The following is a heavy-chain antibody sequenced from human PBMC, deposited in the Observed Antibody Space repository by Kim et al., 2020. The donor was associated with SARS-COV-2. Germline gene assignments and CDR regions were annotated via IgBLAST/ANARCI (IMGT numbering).Heavy chain of an antibody. Sequence: GGSLRLSCAASGFTFSSYSMNWVRQAPGKGLEWVSSISSSSSYIYYADSVKGRFTISRDNAKNSLYLQMNSLRAEDTAVYYCARDRDVPFKGFDYWGQGTLVTVSS. J-gene: IGHJ4*02. V-gene: IGHV3-21*01. CDR1: GFTFSSYS. CDR2: ISSSSSYI. D-gene: IGHD2-2*01. CDR3: ARDRDVPFKGFDY.